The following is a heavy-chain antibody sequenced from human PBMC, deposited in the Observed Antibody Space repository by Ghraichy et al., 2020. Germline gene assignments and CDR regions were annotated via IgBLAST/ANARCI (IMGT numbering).Heavy chain of an antibody. CDR2: ISGSGGAT. J-gene: IGHJ4*02. V-gene: IGHV3-23*01. D-gene: IGHD5-24*01. CDR1: GFTFSTYA. Sequence: GGSLRLSCAASGFTFSTYAMSWVRQAPGKGLEWVSAISGSGGATYYADSVKGRFTISRDNSKNTLYLQMNSLRAEDTAVYYCAKTRDGYNYIDYWGQGTLVTVSS. CDR3: AKTRDGYNYIDY.